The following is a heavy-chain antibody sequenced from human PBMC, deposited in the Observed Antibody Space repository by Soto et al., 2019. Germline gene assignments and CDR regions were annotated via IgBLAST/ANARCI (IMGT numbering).Heavy chain of an antibody. CDR3: ARVSVGDTAMANTYNWFDP. J-gene: IGHJ5*02. Sequence: SVKVSCKASGGTFSSYAISWVRQAPGQGLEWMGGIIPIFGTANYAQKFQGRVTITADESTSTAYMELSSLRSEDTAVYYCARVSVGDTAMANTYNWFDPWGQGTLVTVSS. V-gene: IGHV1-69*13. D-gene: IGHD5-18*01. CDR2: IIPIFGTA. CDR1: GGTFSSYA.